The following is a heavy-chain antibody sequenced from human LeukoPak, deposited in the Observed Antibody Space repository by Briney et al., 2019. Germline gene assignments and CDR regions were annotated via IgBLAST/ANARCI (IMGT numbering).Heavy chain of an antibody. CDR3: ARAAPGWLRFPFDY. CDR2: ISAYNGNT. CDR1: GYTFTSYG. J-gene: IGHJ4*02. V-gene: IGHV1-18*01. Sequence: GASVKVSCKASGYTFTSYGISWVRQAPGQGLEWMGWISAYNGNTNYAQKLQGRVTMTTDTSTSTAYMELRSLRSDDTAVYYCARAAPGWLRFPFDYWGQGTLVTVSS. D-gene: IGHD5-12*01.